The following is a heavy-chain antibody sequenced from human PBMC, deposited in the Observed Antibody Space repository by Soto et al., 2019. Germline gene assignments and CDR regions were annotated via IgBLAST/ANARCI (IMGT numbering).Heavy chain of an antibody. CDR2: ISAYNGNT. CDR3: ARGGPNTVTTLDYYYYGIDV. CDR1: GYTFTSYG. Sequence: QVQLVQSGAEVKNPGASVKVSCKASGYTFTSYGISCVRQAPGQGLDWMGWISAYNGNTNYAQKLQGRVTMTTDTSPSTAYMELRSLRSDDTAVYYCARGGPNTVTTLDYYYYGIDVWGQGTTVTVSS. V-gene: IGHV1-18*04. D-gene: IGHD4-17*01. J-gene: IGHJ6*02.